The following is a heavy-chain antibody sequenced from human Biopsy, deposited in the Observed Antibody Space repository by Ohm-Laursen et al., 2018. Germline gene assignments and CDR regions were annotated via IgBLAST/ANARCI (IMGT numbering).Heavy chain of an antibody. D-gene: IGHD2/OR15-2a*01. CDR3: ARATNSTGWPYYYFYDMDV. CDR2: IYYSGST. Sequence: TLSLTCTVSGGSISSDYRSWIRQTPGKGLEWIGYIYYSGSTNYNPSLKSRVTISVDTSKNQFSLRLNSVTAADTAVYYCARATNSTGWPYYYFYDMDVWGQGTTVTVSS. V-gene: IGHV4-59*01. J-gene: IGHJ6*02. CDR1: GGSISSDY.